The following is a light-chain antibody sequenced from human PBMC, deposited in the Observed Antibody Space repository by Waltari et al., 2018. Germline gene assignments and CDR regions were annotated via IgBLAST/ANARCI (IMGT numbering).Light chain of an antibody. CDR2: RSE. J-gene: IGLJ3*02. CDR3: ASWDDSLNGHWV. V-gene: IGLV1-44*01. CDR1: ASNIGGNL. Sequence: QSVLTQTPSASGTPGQRVTISCPGSASNIGGNLVNWYQQLPGTAPKLLIYRSELRPPGGPDRVSGSKSGTSASRAISGLQSEDEADYCCASWDDSLNGHWVFGGGTKVTVL.